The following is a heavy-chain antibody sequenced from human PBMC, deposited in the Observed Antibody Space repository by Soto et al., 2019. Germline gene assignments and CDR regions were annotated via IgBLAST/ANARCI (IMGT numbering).Heavy chain of an antibody. CDR1: GLTFIDYA. V-gene: IGHV3-23*01. D-gene: IGHD6-19*01. J-gene: IGHJ4*02. CDR2: ISGSGKTT. CDR3: AKGSSGWYIYNY. Sequence: GGSPRPSSAAPGLTFIDYAMKLLRQAPGKGLEWVSAISGSGKTTSSADSVKGRFTISRDNSESTLFLQMNSLRAEDTAVYYCAKGSSGWYIYNYWGQGTLVTVSS.